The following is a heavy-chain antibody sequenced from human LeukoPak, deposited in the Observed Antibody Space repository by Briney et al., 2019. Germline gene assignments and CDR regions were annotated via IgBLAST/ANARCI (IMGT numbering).Heavy chain of an antibody. J-gene: IGHJ5*02. CDR1: GGSISSYY. V-gene: IGHV4-4*07. CDR3: ARVWRGRWFGELPGWFDP. Sequence: SETLSLTCTVSGGSISSYYWSWIRQPAGKGLEWIGRIYSRGSTKYNPSLKSRVTMSVDTSKNQVSLKLSSVTAADTAVYYCARVWRGRWFGELPGWFDPWGQGTLVTVSS. D-gene: IGHD3-10*01. CDR2: IYSRGST.